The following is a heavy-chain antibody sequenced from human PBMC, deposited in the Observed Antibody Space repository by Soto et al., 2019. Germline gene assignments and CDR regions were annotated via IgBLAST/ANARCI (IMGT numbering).Heavy chain of an antibody. CDR3: ARGGVYYYDSSDAFDI. J-gene: IGHJ3*02. D-gene: IGHD3-22*01. CDR2: INHSGST. CDR1: CGSFSGYY. Sequence: SETLSLICAVYCGSFSGYYWSWIRQPPGKGLEWIGEINHSGSTNYNPSLKSRVTISVDTSKNQFSLKLSSVTAADTAVYYCARGGVYYYDSSDAFDIWGQGTMVTVSS. V-gene: IGHV4-34*01.